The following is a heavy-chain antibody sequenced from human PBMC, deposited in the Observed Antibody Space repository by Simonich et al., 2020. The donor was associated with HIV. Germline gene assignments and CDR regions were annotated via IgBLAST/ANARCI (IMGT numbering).Heavy chain of an antibody. Sequence: QVQLVQSGAEVKKPGASVKVSCKASGYTFTGYYMHWVRQAPGQGLEGMGWMNPNRGGKNYAQKVQGRGTMTRDTSISTAYMELSRLRSDDTAVYYCATVSELPDVHSGYYPASFDIWGQGTMVTVSS. CDR1: GYTFTGYY. D-gene: IGHD3-22*01. CDR3: ATVSELPDVHSGYYPASFDI. CDR2: MNPNRGGK. J-gene: IGHJ3*02. V-gene: IGHV1-2*02.